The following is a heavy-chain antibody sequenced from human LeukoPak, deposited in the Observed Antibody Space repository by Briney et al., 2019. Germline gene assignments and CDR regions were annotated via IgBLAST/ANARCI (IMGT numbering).Heavy chain of an antibody. Sequence: PSETLSLTCGVYGGSLNGYYWSWIRQPPGKGLEWIGEINHSGSTNYNPSLKSRVTISVDTSKNQFSLKLSSVTAADTAVYYCARHQLWFGELETSNSEYWYFDLWGRGTLVTVSS. D-gene: IGHD3-10*01. CDR3: ARHQLWFGELETSNSEYWYFDL. J-gene: IGHJ2*01. CDR2: INHSGST. V-gene: IGHV4-34*01. CDR1: GGSLNGYY.